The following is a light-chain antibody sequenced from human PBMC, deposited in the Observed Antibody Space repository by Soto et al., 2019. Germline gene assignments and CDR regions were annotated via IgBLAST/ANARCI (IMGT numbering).Light chain of an antibody. CDR3: QQYQNWPPMYA. CDR2: AAS. CDR1: QSVSSY. V-gene: IGKV3-15*01. Sequence: EIVLTQSPATLSLSPGERATLSCRASQSVSSYLAWYQQKPGQAPRLLMYAASTRATDVPARFSGSGSGTEFTLTISSLQSEDFAVYFCQQYQNWPPMYAFGQGTKLQIK. J-gene: IGKJ2*01.